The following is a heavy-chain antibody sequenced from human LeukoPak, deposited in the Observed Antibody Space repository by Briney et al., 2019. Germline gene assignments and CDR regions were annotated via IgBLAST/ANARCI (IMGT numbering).Heavy chain of an antibody. CDR1: GFTFNKYA. V-gene: IGHV3-7*01. D-gene: IGHD4-11*01. CDR2: IKQDGSEK. J-gene: IGHJ6*02. CDR3: ASCARLAFGMDV. Sequence: PGGSLRLSCAASGFTFNKYAMHWVRQAPGKGLEWVANIKQDGSEKYYVDSVKGRFTISRDNAKNSLYLQMNSLRAEDTAVYYCASCARLAFGMDVWGQGTTVTVSS.